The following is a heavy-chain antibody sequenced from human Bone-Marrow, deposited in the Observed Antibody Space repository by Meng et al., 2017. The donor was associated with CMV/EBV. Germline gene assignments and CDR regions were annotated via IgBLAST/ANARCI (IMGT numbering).Heavy chain of an antibody. CDR3: ARDQCTVFCNYYYGMDV. CDR1: GYTFTDYY. D-gene: IGHD3-9*01. V-gene: IGHV1-2*02. CDR2: INPNSGAT. Sequence: ASVKVSCKASGYTFTDYYMHWVRQAPGQGLEWMGWINPNSGATNYAQEFQGRVTMTTDTSTSTAYMELRSLRSDDTAVYYCARDQCTVFCNYYYGMDVWGQGTTVTVSS. J-gene: IGHJ6*02.